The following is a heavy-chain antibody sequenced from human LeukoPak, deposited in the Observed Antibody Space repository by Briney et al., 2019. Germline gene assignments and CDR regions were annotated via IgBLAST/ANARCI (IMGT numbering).Heavy chain of an antibody. J-gene: IGHJ6*02. V-gene: IGHV6-1*01. D-gene: IGHD6-13*01. CDR2: TYYRSKWYN. CDR1: GDSVSSNSAA. Sequence: SQTLSLTCAISGDSVSSNSAAWNWIRQSPSRGLEWLGRTYYRSKWYNDYAVSVKSRIAINPDTSKNQFSLQLNSVTPEDTAVYYCARDRSGMDYYYYYGMDVWGQGTTVTVSS. CDR3: ARDRSGMDYYYYYGMDV.